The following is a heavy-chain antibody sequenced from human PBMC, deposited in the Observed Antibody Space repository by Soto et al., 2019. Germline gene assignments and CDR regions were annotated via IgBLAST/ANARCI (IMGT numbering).Heavy chain of an antibody. CDR2: IVGGADRT. Sequence: GGSLRLSCVASGFTFSGYAMSWVRQAPGKGLEWVSAIVGGADRTYYADSVKGRFTVSRDSSKNTLYMQMNSLRVEDTAIYYCAKEAEVAAMGYFDCWGQGTLVTVSS. CDR1: GFTFSGYA. J-gene: IGHJ4*02. CDR3: AKEAEVAAMGYFDC. D-gene: IGHD2-2*01. V-gene: IGHV3-23*01.